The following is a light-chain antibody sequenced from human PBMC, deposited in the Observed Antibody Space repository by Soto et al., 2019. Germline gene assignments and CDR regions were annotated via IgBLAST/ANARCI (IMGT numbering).Light chain of an antibody. CDR3: QQYNKFWT. J-gene: IGKJ1*01. CDR1: QSVSSN. CDR2: GAS. Sequence: EIVMTQSPATLSVSPGERATLSCRASQSVSSNLAWYQQKPGQAPRLLIYGASTRATGIPARFSGSGSGTEFTLTISSLQSEDFAVYYCQQYNKFWTFGQGTKVEIK. V-gene: IGKV3-15*01.